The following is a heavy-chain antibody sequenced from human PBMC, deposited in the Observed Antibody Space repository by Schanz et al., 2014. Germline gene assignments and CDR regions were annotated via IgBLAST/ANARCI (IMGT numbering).Heavy chain of an antibody. J-gene: IGHJ4*02. CDR2: ISNSGTTI. CDR3: ARGPIPIQGVPMDF. Sequence: EVQLVESGGGVVQPGGSLRLSCATSGFTFITYTMNWVRQTPGKGLEWVSYISNSGTTIYYADSVKGRFTISRDNAKNSLYLQMSGLTPEDTAVYYCARGPIPIQGVPMDFWGQGTLVTVSS. D-gene: IGHD3-10*01. V-gene: IGHV3-48*04. CDR1: GFTFITYT.